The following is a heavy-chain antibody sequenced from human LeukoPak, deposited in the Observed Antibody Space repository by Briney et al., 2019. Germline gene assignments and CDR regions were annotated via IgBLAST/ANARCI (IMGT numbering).Heavy chain of an antibody. D-gene: IGHD5-18*01. CDR1: GGSISSSTYY. CDR3: ARHAYSFGQRTDY. CDR2: IYYSGTT. Sequence: SSETLSLTCTVSGGSISSSTYYWGSIRQPPGKGLEWIGSIYYSGTTYYMSSLKSRVNISADTSKSQFSLKLSSVTAADTAVYYCARHAYSFGQRTDYWGQGTLVTVSS. J-gene: IGHJ4*02. V-gene: IGHV4-39*01.